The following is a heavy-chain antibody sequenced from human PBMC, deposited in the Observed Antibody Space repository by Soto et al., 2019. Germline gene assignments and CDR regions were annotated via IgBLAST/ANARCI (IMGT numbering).Heavy chain of an antibody. D-gene: IGHD1-1*01. CDR3: ARVGGLVERLLIPFDY. CDR1: GGSVSSGSYY. V-gene: IGHV4-61*01. Sequence: SETLAITCTVSGGSVSSGSYYWSWIRQPPGKGLEWIGYIYYSGSTNYNPSLKSRVTISVDTSKNQFSLKLSSVTAADTAVYYCARVGGLVERLLIPFDYWGQGTLVTVSS. CDR2: IYYSGST. J-gene: IGHJ4*02.